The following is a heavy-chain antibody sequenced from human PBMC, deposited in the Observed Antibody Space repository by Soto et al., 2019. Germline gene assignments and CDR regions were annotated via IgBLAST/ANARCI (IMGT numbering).Heavy chain of an antibody. D-gene: IGHD1-26*01. CDR2: MSSDGSKI. V-gene: IGHV3-30*18. Sequence: QVQLVESGGGAVQPGESLRLSCVASGFDFTYYAMHWVRQAPGKGLESVAVMSSDGSKIHHTDSVKGRFTISRDNSKNTLSLEMNSLRKEDTAVYFCAKDEGVGGTLGLFAYGGQGTLVSVSS. CDR1: GFDFTYYA. J-gene: IGHJ4*02. CDR3: AKDEGVGGTLGLFAY.